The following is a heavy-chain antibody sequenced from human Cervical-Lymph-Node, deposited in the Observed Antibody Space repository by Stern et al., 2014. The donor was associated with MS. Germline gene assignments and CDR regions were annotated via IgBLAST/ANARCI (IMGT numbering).Heavy chain of an antibody. CDR2: INAGNGNT. J-gene: IGHJ5*02. CDR1: GYTFTSYA. V-gene: IGHV1-3*01. CDR3: ARERAPIVVVTAITYNWFDP. Sequence: VQLEESGAEVKKPGASVKVSCKASGYTFTSYAMHWVRQAPGQRLEWMGWINAGNGNTKYSQKFQGRVTITRDTSASTAYMELSSLRSEDTAVYYCARERAPIVVVTAITYNWFDPWGQGTLVTVSS. D-gene: IGHD2-21*02.